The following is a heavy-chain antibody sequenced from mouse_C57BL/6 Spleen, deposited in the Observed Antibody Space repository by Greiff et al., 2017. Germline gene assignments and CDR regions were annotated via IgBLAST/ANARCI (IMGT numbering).Heavy chain of an antibody. D-gene: IGHD1-1*01. J-gene: IGHJ3*01. CDR3: ASRDCGSSYLFAY. CDR1: GYSITSGYY. CDR2: ISYDGSN. Sequence: VQLKESGPGLVKPSQSLSLTCSVTGYSITSGYYWNWIRQFPGNKLEWLGYISYDGSNKYNPSLKNRISITREKSKNQFFLKLNSVTTEDTATYYCASRDCGSSYLFAYWGQGTLVTVSA. V-gene: IGHV3-6*01.